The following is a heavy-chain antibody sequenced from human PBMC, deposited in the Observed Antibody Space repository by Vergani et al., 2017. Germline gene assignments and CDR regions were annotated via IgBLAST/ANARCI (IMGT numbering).Heavy chain of an antibody. Sequence: EVQLVESGGGVVRPGGSLRLSCAASGFTFDDYGMSWARQAPGKGLEWVSGINWNGGSTGYADSVKGRFTISRDNAKNSLYLQMNSLRAEDTALYYCARDRSYDILTGYDPNWYFDLWGRGTLVTVSS. J-gene: IGHJ2*01. V-gene: IGHV3-20*04. CDR1: GFTFDDYG. CDR3: ARDRSYDILTGYDPNWYFDL. D-gene: IGHD3-9*01. CDR2: INWNGGST.